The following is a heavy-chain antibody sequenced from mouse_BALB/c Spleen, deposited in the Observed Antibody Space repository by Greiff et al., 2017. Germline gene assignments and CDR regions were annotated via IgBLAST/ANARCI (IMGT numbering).Heavy chain of an antibody. Sequence: VQLQQSGAELVKPGASVKLSCKASGYTFTSYYMYWVKQRPGQGLEWIGEINPSNGGTNFNEKFKSKATLTVDKSSSTAYMQLSSLTSEDSAVYFCARDGNYPLDYWGQGTTLTVSS. CDR2: INPSNGGT. J-gene: IGHJ2*01. V-gene: IGHV1S81*02. CDR3: ARDGNYPLDY. CDR1: GYTFTSYY. D-gene: IGHD2-1*01.